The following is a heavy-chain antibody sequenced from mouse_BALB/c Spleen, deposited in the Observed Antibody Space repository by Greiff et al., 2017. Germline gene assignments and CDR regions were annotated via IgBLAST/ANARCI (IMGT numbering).Heavy chain of an antibody. CDR3: ARQSMITTAYSFDY. Sequence: EVKVVESGGDLVKPGGSLKLSCAASGFTFSSYGMPWVRQTPDKRLEWVATISSGGSYTYYPDSVKGRFTISRDNAKNTLYLKMSSLKSEDTAMYYCARQSMITTAYSFDYWGQGTTLTVAS. CDR2: ISSGGSYT. CDR1: GFTFSSYG. J-gene: IGHJ2*01. D-gene: IGHD2-4*01. V-gene: IGHV5-6*01.